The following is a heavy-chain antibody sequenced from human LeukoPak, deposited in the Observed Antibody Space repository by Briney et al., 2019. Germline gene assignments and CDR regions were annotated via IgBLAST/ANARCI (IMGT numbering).Heavy chain of an antibody. J-gene: IGHJ4*02. V-gene: IGHV1-2*02. Sequence: ASVKVSCKASGYTFTGYYMHWVRQAPGQGLEWMGWINPNSGGTNYAQKFQGRATMTRDTSISTAYMELSRLRSDDTAVYYCARDLSSRFGELLSYFDYWGQGTLVTVSS. D-gene: IGHD3-10*01. CDR1: GYTFTGYY. CDR2: INPNSGGT. CDR3: ARDLSSRFGELLSYFDY.